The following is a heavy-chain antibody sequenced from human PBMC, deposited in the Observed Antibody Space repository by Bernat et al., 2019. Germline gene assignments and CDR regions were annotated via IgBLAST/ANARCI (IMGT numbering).Heavy chain of an antibody. V-gene: IGHV3-11*05. J-gene: IGHJ6*03. CDR1: GFTFSDYY. CDR3: ARGTSTSAPYMDV. CDR2: ISSSSSYT. Sequence: QVQLGGSGGGLVKPGGSLRLSCAASGFTFSDYYMSWIRQAPGKGLDWVSYISSSSSYTNYADSGKGRFTISRDNAKNSLYLQMNSLRAEDTAVYYCARGTSTSAPYMDVWGKGTTVTVSS.